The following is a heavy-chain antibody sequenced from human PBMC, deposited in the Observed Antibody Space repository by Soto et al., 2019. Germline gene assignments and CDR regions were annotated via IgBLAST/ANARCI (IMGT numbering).Heavy chain of an antibody. CDR2: ISGYNGDT. CDR1: GYTVTNYG. Sequence: GASVKVSCKASGYTVTNYGISGVRQTHGQGLEWMGWISGYNGDTNYAQKLQGRVTMTTDTSTSTAYVELRSLRSDDTAVYYCARGITEVTQLIDYWGQGPLVTVSS. CDR3: ARGITEVTQLIDY. V-gene: IGHV1-18*04. D-gene: IGHD1-20*01. J-gene: IGHJ4*02.